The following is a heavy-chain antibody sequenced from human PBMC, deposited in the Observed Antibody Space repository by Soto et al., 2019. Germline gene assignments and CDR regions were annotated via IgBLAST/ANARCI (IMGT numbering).Heavy chain of an antibody. Sequence: GGSLRLSCAASGFTFSSYGMHWVRQAPGKGLEWVAVISYDGSNKYYADSVKGRFTISRDNSKNTLYLQMNSLRAEDTAVYYCAKDRAKYSSSGKAYYYHCAMDFCAKGTTVTVS. CDR2: ISYDGSNK. CDR1: GFTFSSYG. D-gene: IGHD6-6*01. J-gene: IGHJ6*04. CDR3: AKDRAKYSSSGKAYYYHCAMDF. V-gene: IGHV3-30*18.